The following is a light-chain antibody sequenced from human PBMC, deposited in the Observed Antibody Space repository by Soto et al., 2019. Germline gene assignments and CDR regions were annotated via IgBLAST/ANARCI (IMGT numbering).Light chain of an antibody. V-gene: IGKV1-33*01. J-gene: IGKJ3*01. CDR1: QDISKF. CDR2: DAS. Sequence: DIQMTQSPSSLSASIGDRVSFTCQASQDISKFLNWYQHKPGQAPSLLIYDASKSQFGVPSRFSGSGSGTDFTFTISSLQPEDNATYYCQQYENRPYTFGPVTKV. CDR3: QQYENRPYT.